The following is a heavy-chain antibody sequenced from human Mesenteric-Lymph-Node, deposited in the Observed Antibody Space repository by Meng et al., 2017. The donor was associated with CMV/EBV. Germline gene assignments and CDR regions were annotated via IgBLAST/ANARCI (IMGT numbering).Heavy chain of an antibody. Sequence: GESLKISCAASGFTVSSNYMSWVRQAPGKGLEWVSVIYSGGSTYYADSVKGRFTISRDNSKNTLYLQMNSLRAEDTVVYYCARLEEMATFYWGQGTLVTVSS. CDR1: GFTVSSNY. CDR2: IYSGGST. J-gene: IGHJ4*02. V-gene: IGHV3-53*01. D-gene: IGHD5-24*01. CDR3: ARLEEMATFY.